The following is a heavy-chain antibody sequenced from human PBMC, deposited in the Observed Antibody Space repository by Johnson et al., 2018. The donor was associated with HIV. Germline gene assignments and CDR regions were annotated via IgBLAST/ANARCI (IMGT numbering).Heavy chain of an antibody. V-gene: IGHV3-30-3*01. CDR3: AKEEGWDSREGAFDI. CDR2: ISYDGSNK. Sequence: QVQLVESGGGVVQPGRSLRLSCAASGFTFSSYAMHWVRQAPGKGLEWVAVISYDGSNKYYADSVKGRFTISRDNSKNTLYLQMNSLRAEDTAVYYRAKEEGWDSREGAFDIWGQGTMVTVSS. J-gene: IGHJ3*02. CDR1: GFTFSSYA. D-gene: IGHD6-13*01.